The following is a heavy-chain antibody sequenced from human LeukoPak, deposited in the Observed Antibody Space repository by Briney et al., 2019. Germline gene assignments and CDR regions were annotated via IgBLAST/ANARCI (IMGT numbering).Heavy chain of an antibody. D-gene: IGHD5-18*01. J-gene: IGHJ2*01. Sequence: SETLSLTCAVSGGSFSGYYWSWIRQPPGKGLEWIGEVNHSGSTNYNPSLKSRVTISVDTSGSQFSLKLSSVTAADTAVYSCARGRGYSYGSHWYFDLWGRGTLVTVSS. V-gene: IGHV4-34*01. CDR3: ARGRGYSYGSHWYFDL. CDR1: GGSFSGYY. CDR2: VNHSGST.